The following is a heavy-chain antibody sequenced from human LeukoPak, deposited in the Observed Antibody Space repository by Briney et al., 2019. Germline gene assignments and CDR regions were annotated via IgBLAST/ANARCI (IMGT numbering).Heavy chain of an antibody. V-gene: IGHV3-7*01. D-gene: IGHD1-26*01. CDR1: GFTFSSYW. CDR2: IKQDGSEK. Sequence: GGSLRLSCAASGFTFSSYWMSWVRQAPGKGLEWVANIKQDGSEKYYVDSVKGRFTISRDNAKNSLYLQMNSLRAEDTAVYYCASMGRIGYSGSPYFDYWGQGTLVTVSS. CDR3: ASMGRIGYSGSPYFDY. J-gene: IGHJ4*02.